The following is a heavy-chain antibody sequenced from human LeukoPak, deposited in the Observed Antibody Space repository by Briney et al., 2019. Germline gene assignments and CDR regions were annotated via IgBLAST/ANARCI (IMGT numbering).Heavy chain of an antibody. V-gene: IGHV3-74*01. J-gene: IGHJ4*02. CDR2: INSDGSNT. CDR3: TRDLMDYDYGDKGGNY. CDR1: GFAFSSHW. D-gene: IGHD4-23*01. Sequence: GGSLTLSCAASGFAFSSHWMHWVRQVPGKGLVWVSRINSDGSNTIYADSVEGRFTISRDNAKNTLYLQMNSLRAEDTAVYYCTRDLMDYDYGDKGGNYWGQGTLVTVSS.